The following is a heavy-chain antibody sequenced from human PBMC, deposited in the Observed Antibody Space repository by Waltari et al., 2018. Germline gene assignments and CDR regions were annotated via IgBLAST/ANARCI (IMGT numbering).Heavy chain of an antibody. CDR1: RGSIRSHS. CDR2: IYYNGAT. Sequence: QVPLQESGPGQVTPSETLSLTCDVSRGSIRSHSWSWIRRPPGKGLEWIGYIYYNGATNYNPSLMSRVTISVDTAKNQFSLKLTSVTAADTAVYYCARDRVVPADEPDYYGLDVWGQGTTVTVSS. V-gene: IGHV4-59*11. CDR3: ARDRVVPADEPDYYGLDV. D-gene: IGHD2-2*01. J-gene: IGHJ6*02.